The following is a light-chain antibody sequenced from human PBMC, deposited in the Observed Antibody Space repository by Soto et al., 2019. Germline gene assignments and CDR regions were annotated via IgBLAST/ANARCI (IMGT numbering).Light chain of an antibody. V-gene: IGKV3-20*01. CDR2: APS. J-gene: IGKJ2*01. CDR1: QSISNY. Sequence: GLTQSQGTLSLSPGERATLSCRASQSISNYLAWYQKRPGQAPSRLIYAPSIRPTGVPDRFSGGGSATDFTLTVSRLQPEDYALYYCQQYGGSARTFGQGTKLEIK. CDR3: QQYGGSART.